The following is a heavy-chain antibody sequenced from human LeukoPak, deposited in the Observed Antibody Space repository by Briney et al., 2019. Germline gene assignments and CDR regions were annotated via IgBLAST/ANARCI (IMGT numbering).Heavy chain of an antibody. Sequence: PGGSLRLSCAASGFSFTKYAMNWVRQAPGKGLEWVAVVIGSSGATDYADSVKGRFTISRDNSKNTLFLQMNSLGAEDTAIYYCAKGAYDFLEIAYFDYWGQGALVTVSS. CDR3: AKGAYDFLEIAYFDY. CDR2: VIGSSGAT. CDR1: GFSFTKYA. J-gene: IGHJ4*02. V-gene: IGHV3-23*01. D-gene: IGHD3-3*01.